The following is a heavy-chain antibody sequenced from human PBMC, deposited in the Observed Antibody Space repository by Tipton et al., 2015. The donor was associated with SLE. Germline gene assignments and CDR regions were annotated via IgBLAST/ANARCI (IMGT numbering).Heavy chain of an antibody. J-gene: IGHJ3*02. CDR3: ARGATSGSPRAFDI. Sequence: TLSLTCTVSGGSISSGSYYWSWIRQPAGKGLEWIGRFYTSGGTNYNPPLQSRVTISVDTSKNQFSLKLSSVTAADTAVYYCARGATSGSPRAFDIWGQGTMVTVSS. V-gene: IGHV4-61*02. CDR2: FYTSGGT. CDR1: GGSISSGSYY. D-gene: IGHD1-26*01.